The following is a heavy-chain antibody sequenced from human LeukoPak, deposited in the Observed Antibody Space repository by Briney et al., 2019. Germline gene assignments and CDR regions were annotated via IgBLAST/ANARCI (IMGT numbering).Heavy chain of an antibody. CDR2: SRNKGQGYTT. V-gene: IGHV3-72*01. J-gene: IGHJ4*02. CDR3: SQGFCASGTCYTGDF. Sequence: GGSLRLSCAASGFTFSDHYMDWVRQAPGKGLGWVGRSRNKGQGYTTEYAASVKGRFTISRDDSKNSLYLQMNNLKIDDTAVYYCSQGFCASGTCYTGDFWGQGVLVTVSS. D-gene: IGHD2-8*01. CDR1: GFTFSDHY.